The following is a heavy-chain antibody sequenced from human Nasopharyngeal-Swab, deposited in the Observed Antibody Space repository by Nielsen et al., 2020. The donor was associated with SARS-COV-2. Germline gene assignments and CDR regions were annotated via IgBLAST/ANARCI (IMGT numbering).Heavy chain of an antibody. Sequence: GESLKISCAASGFTFSSYWMSWVRQAPGKGLEWVANIKQDGSEKYYVDSVKGRFTISRDNAKNSLYLQMNSLRAEDTAVYYCARDSRGYSYGYIYFDYWGQGTTVTVSS. V-gene: IGHV3-7*03. D-gene: IGHD5-18*01. CDR3: ARDSRGYSYGYIYFDY. CDR1: GFTFSSYW. CDR2: IKQDGSEK. J-gene: IGHJ4*02.